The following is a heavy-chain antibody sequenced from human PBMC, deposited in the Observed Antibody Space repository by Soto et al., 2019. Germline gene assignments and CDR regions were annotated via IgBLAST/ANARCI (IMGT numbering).Heavy chain of an antibody. CDR1: GGSISSGGHY. CDR3: ARVYCTNGVCYAGSDFYFDS. V-gene: IGHV4-31*03. D-gene: IGHD2-8*01. J-gene: IGHJ4*02. CDR2: IYYSGST. Sequence: QVQLQESGPGLVKPSQNLSLTCSVSGGSISSGGHYWSWIRQHPGKGLEWIGYIYYSGSTYYNPPLKSRVIISVDTSKNQFSLNLSSVTAADTAVYYCARVYCTNGVCYAGSDFYFDSWGQGTLVTVSS.